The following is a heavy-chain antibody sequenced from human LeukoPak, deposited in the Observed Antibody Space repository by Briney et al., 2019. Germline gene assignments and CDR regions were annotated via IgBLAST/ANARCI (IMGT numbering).Heavy chain of an antibody. J-gene: IGHJ4*02. D-gene: IGHD3-10*01. Sequence: PSETLSLTCTVSGGSISSYYWSWIRQPPGKGLEWIGYIYYSRSTNYNPSLKSRVTISVDTSKNQFSLKLSSVTAADTAVYYCARAAVRGVVDYWGQGTLVTVSS. CDR1: GGSISSYY. CDR3: ARAAVRGVVDY. CDR2: IYYSRST. V-gene: IGHV4-59*01.